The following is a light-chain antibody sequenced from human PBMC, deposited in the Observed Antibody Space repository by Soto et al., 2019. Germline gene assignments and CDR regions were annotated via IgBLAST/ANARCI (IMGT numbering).Light chain of an antibody. CDR1: QGISNY. J-gene: IGKJ1*01. V-gene: IGKV3-20*01. Sequence: TQSPSCLSASVGDRVTIPCRASQGISNYLAWYQQKPGQAPRLLIYGASNRATGIPDRFSGSGSGTDFTLTISRLEPEDFAVYYCQQYGSSGTFGQGTRWIS. CDR2: GAS. CDR3: QQYGSSGT.